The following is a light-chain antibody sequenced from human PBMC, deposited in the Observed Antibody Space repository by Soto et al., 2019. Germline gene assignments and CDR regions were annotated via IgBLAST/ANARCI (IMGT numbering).Light chain of an antibody. Sequence: EIVMTQSPATLSVSPGERAALSYRASQSVSSYLAWYQQKPGQAPRLLIYGASNRATVIPDRFSGSGSGTDFTLTISRLEPEDFAVYYCQQYGSSPSWTFGQGTKVDIK. J-gene: IGKJ1*01. V-gene: IGKV3-20*01. CDR1: QSVSSY. CDR2: GAS. CDR3: QQYGSSPSWT.